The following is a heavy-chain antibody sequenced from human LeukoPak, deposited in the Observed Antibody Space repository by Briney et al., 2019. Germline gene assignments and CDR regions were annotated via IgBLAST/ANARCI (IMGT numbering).Heavy chain of an antibody. CDR3: ARERTYQLLGFDP. J-gene: IGHJ5*02. V-gene: IGHV4-30-4*01. CDR2: MYYSGST. Sequence: SKTLSVNCTVSGGIISSGDYYWIWIRQPPANSPEWFGYMYYSGSTYYNPSLKSRVTISVDTSKNQFSLKLSSVTAADTAVYYCARERTYQLLGFDPWGQGTLVTVSS. CDR1: GGIISSGDYY. D-gene: IGHD2-2*01.